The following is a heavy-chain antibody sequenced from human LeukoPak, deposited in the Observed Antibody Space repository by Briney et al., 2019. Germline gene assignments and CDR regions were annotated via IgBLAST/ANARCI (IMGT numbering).Heavy chain of an antibody. CDR3: AKERWSGYLNDAFDI. V-gene: IGHV3-30*02. D-gene: IGHD3-3*01. CDR2: IRYDGSKK. CDR1: GFTFSSYG. Sequence: GGSLRLSCEASGFTFSSYGMHWVRQAPGKGLEWVAFIRYDGSKKYYADSVKGRFTISRDNSKNTLYLQMNSLRAEDTAVYYCAKERWSGYLNDAFDIWGQGTMVTVSS. J-gene: IGHJ3*02.